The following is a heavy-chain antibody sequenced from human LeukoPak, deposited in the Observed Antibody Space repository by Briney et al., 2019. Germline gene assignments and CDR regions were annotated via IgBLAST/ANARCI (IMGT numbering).Heavy chain of an antibody. CDR1: GFTLSNYF. D-gene: IGHD2-2*01. CDR2: ISGSGGST. J-gene: IGHJ6*02. Sequence: PGGALRLSCAASGFTLSNYFMHWVRQAPGKGLEWVSAISGSGGSTYYADSVKGRFTISRDNSKNTLYLQMNSLRAEDTAVYYCAKVGSYQLPQGYYGMDVWGQGTTVTVSS. V-gene: IGHV3-23*01. CDR3: AKVGSYQLPQGYYGMDV.